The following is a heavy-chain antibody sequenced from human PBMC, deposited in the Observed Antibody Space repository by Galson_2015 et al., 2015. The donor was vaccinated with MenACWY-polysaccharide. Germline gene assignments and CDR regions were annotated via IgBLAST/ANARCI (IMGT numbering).Heavy chain of an antibody. J-gene: IGHJ1*01. CDR3: ASLPLVNCGGVICFVCFHH. Sequence: TLSLTCPVSGGSVSRGDSYWSWIRRPPGKALEWFGYIYYSGRTNYNPSLTSRNTVSLETSKHQFSLKLSLVTAAATAVYYCASLPLVNCGGVICFVCFHHWGQGTLVTVSS. D-gene: IGHD2-21*01. CDR1: GGSVSRGDSY. CDR2: IYYSGRT. V-gene: IGHV4-30-4*01.